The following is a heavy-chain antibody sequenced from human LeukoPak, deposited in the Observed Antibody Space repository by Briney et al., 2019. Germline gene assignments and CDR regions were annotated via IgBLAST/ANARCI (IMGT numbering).Heavy chain of an antibody. J-gene: IGHJ4*02. CDR2: ISSSGSTI. Sequence: GGSLRLSCAASAFTFSSYEMNWVRQAPGKGLERVSYISSSGSTIYYADSVKGRFTISRDNAKNSLYLQMNSLRAEDTAVYYCARFSVVVAAIDYWGQGTLVTVSS. V-gene: IGHV3-48*03. D-gene: IGHD2-15*01. CDR1: AFTFSSYE. CDR3: ARFSVVVAAIDY.